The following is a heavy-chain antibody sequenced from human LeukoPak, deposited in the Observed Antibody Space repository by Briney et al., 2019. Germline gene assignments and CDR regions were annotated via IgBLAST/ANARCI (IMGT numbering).Heavy chain of an antibody. CDR2: IYYSGST. Sequence: KPSETLSLTCTVSGGSISSSSYYWGWIRQPPGKGLEWIRYIYYSGSTNYNPSLKSRVTISVDTSKNQFSLKLSSVTAADTAVYYCARHGTNIAVAGTGFYFDYWGQGTLVTVSS. D-gene: IGHD6-19*01. J-gene: IGHJ4*02. CDR3: ARHGTNIAVAGTGFYFDY. V-gene: IGHV4-61*05. CDR1: GGSISSSSYY.